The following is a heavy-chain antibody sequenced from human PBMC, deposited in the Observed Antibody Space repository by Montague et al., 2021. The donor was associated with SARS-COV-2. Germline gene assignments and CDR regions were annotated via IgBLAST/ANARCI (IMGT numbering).Heavy chain of an antibody. J-gene: IGHJ4*02. CDR1: GGSISTGSYY. D-gene: IGHD4-11*01. Sequence: SETLSLTCSFSGGSISTGSYYWGWIRQPPRKGLEWIGSIYYNGDTYYNPSLKSRVTISVDTSKNQFSLRLSSVTAADTAVYYCVRGGDYTDYGRVDYWGQGTLVIVSS. CDR3: VRGGDYTDYGRVDY. CDR2: IYYNGDT. V-gene: IGHV4-39*01.